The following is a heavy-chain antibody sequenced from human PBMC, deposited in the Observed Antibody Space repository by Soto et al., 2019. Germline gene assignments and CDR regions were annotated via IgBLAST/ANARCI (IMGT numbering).Heavy chain of an antibody. CDR3: ARDKSISYAFDI. V-gene: IGHV3-21*01. CDR1: GFTFSSYS. J-gene: IGHJ3*02. CDR2: ISSSSSYI. Sequence: GGSLRLSCAASGFTFSSYSMNWVRQAPGKGLEWVSSISSSSSYIYYADSVKGRFTISRDNAKNSLYLQMNSLRAEDTAVYYCARDKSISYAFDIWGQGTMVTVSS.